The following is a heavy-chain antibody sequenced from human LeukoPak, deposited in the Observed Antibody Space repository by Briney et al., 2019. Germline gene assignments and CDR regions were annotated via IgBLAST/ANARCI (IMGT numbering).Heavy chain of an antibody. J-gene: IGHJ5*02. CDR2: INPNSGGT. D-gene: IGHD6-6*01. Sequence: ASVKVSCKASGYTFTGYYMHWVRQAPGQGLEWMGWINPNSGGTNYAQKFQGRVTMTRDTSISTAYMELSRLRSDDTAVYHCARDMETYSSSSPWFDPWGQGTLVTVSS. CDR3: ARDMETYSSSSPWFDP. V-gene: IGHV1-2*02. CDR1: GYTFTGYY.